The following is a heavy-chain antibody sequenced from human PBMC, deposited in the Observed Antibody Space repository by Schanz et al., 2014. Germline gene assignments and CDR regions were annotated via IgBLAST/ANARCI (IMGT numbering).Heavy chain of an antibody. V-gene: IGHV3-33*01. CDR2: MSYDGSIK. CDR3: ARDSRPNYDFLTAYYSIDY. CDR1: GFTFSSYG. J-gene: IGHJ4*02. Sequence: VQLVESGGGVVQPGRSLRLSCAASGFTFSSYGMHWVRQAPGKGLEWVAAMSYDGSIKYYGDSVKGRFTISRDNAKNSLYLQMNSLRAEDTAVYYCARDSRPNYDFLTAYYSIDYWGQGTLVTVSS. D-gene: IGHD3-9*01.